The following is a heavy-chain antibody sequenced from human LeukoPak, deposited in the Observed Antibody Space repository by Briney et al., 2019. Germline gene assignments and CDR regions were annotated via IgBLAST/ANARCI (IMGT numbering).Heavy chain of an antibody. Sequence: PGGSLRLSCAASGFSVSDNYMYWVRQALGKGLEWVSVIYDDGTTYYADSVRGRFNISRDNSRNTLYVQMNSLRAEDTAVYYCAKGHYGNTPQWGQGSLVTVSS. CDR2: IYDDGTT. CDR1: GFSVSDNY. V-gene: IGHV3-66*01. D-gene: IGHD1/OR15-1a*01. J-gene: IGHJ4*02. CDR3: AKGHYGNTPQ.